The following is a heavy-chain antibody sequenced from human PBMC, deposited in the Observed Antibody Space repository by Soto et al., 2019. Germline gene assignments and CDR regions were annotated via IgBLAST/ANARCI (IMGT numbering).Heavy chain of an antibody. V-gene: IGHV1-18*01. Sequence: QVQLVQSGAEVKKPGASVKVSCKASGYTFTSYGISWVRQAPGQGLEWMGWISAYNGNTNYAQKLQGRVTMTTDTSTSAAYMELRSLTSDDTAVYYCARSNGDYYYSYGMDVWGQGTTVTVSS. J-gene: IGHJ6*02. CDR1: GYTFTSYG. CDR3: ARSNGDYYYSYGMDV. CDR2: ISAYNGNT.